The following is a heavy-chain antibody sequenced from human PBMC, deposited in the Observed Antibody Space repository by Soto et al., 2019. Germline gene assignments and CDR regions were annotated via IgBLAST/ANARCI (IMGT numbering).Heavy chain of an antibody. Sequence: GGSLRLSCVASGFTFDDYGMSWVRQAPGKGLEWVSGLNWNGGNTGYADSVKGRFTISRDNAKNSLYLQMNSLRVEDTALYYCVNDYYFGLDVWGQGTTVTVSS. V-gene: IGHV3-20*04. CDR1: GFTFDDYG. CDR3: VNDYYFGLDV. CDR2: LNWNGGNT. J-gene: IGHJ6*02. D-gene: IGHD3-16*01.